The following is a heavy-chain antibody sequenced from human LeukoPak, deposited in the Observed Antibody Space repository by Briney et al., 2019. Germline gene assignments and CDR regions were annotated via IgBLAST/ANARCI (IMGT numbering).Heavy chain of an antibody. Sequence: ASVKVSCKASGYTFTAYYMFWVRQAPGQGLEWMGWMNPNSGNTGYAQKFQGRVTITADKSTSTAYMELSSLRSEDTAVYYCARGFYDSSGYYYHFDYWGQGTLVTVSS. CDR3: ARGFYDSSGYYYHFDY. CDR1: GYTFTAYY. CDR2: MNPNSGNT. D-gene: IGHD3-22*01. V-gene: IGHV1-8*03. J-gene: IGHJ4*02.